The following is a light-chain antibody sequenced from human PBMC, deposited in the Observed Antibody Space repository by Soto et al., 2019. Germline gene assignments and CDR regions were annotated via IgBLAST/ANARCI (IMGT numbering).Light chain of an antibody. CDR1: TSDVGGFDY. CDR3: SSYTTTGTQV. CDR2: DVS. Sequence: QSVLAQPASGSGSPGQSITLSCSGTTSDVGGFDYVSWYQQHPGKVPKLMIFDVSNRPSGVSDRFSGSKSGNTASLTISGLQAEDEADYYCSSYTTTGTQVFGTGTRSPS. V-gene: IGLV2-14*03. J-gene: IGLJ1*01.